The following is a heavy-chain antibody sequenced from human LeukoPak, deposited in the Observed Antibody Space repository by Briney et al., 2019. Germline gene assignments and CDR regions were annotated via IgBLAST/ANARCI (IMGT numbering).Heavy chain of an antibody. V-gene: IGHV4-4*07. CDR3: ARTSPITMVRGVIKPYFRMDV. CDR2: IYTSGST. CDR1: GGSISSYY. J-gene: IGHJ6*04. Sequence: SETLSLTCTVSGGSISSYYWSWIRQPAGKGLEWIGRIYTSGSTNYNPSLKSRVTMSVDTSKNQFSLKLSSVTAADTAVYYCARTSPITMVRGVIKPYFRMDVWGKGTTVTISP. D-gene: IGHD3-10*01.